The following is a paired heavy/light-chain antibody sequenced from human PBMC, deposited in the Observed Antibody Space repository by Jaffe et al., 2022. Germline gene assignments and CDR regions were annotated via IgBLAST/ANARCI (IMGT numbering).Heavy chain of an antibody. V-gene: IGHV3-48*01. CDR3: ARDGDDILTGFQNRWVFAGDH. D-gene: IGHD3-9*01. CDR1: GFTFGVHC. Sequence: EVHLVESGGRLVQPGGSLRLSCEGSGFTFGVHCMNWVRQAPGKGLEWVAYISSTSDTIYYADSVKGRFTISRDNGRHSLYLQMNSLRPEDTAVYFCARDGDDILTGFQNRWVFAGDHWGQGTLVTVPS. J-gene: IGHJ4*02. CDR2: ISSTSDTI.
Light chain of an antibody. CDR2: ENH. J-gene: IGLJ1*01. CDR3: QTWDSRTSHYV. Sequence: SYELTQPPSVSVSPGQTAGITCSGDELEDKYVCWYQQKPGLSPVLVIYENHKRPSGIPERFSGSNSGNTATLTITGTQTMDEADYYCQTWDSRTSHYVFGTGTKVTVL. CDR1: ELEDKY. V-gene: IGLV3-1*01.